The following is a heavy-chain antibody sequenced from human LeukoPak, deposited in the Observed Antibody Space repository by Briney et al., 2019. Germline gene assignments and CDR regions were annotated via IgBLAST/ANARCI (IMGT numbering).Heavy chain of an antibody. J-gene: IGHJ6*03. CDR3: ARTAERQQMVQGTYFYYYFMDV. D-gene: IGHD6-13*01. CDR2: ICTTGST. Sequence: PSETLSLTCSVSGASISGYYWTWIRQPAGRGLEWIGRICTTGSTKYNPSLKSRVIMSVDASKNQFSLNLTSVTAADTAVYFCARTAERQQMVQGTYFYYYFMDVWAKGTTVTISS. V-gene: IGHV4-4*07. CDR1: GASISGYY.